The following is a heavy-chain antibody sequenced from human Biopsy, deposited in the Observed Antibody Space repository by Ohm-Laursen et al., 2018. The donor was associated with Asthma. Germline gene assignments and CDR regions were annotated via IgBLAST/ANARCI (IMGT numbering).Heavy chain of an antibody. V-gene: IGHV3-30*03. J-gene: IGHJ6*02. CDR3: ARERAGVLGSYNGMDV. Sequence: SLRLSCSASGFTLSNYGMHWVRQVAGKGLDWVAVVTYDGISQYYAESVKGRFTISRDNSRNTLNLQMNSVRPDDTAVYFCARERAGVLGSYNGMDVWGPGTTVSVSS. D-gene: IGHD2-8*01. CDR2: VTYDGISQ. CDR1: GFTLSNYG.